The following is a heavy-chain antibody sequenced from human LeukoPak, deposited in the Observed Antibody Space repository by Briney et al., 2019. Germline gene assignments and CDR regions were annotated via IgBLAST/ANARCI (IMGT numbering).Heavy chain of an antibody. J-gene: IGHJ4*02. CDR1: GGSISSGGYY. Sequence: SQTLSLTCTVSGGSISSGGYYWSWICQHPGKGLEWIGYIYYSGSTYYNPSLKSRVTISVDTSKNQFSLKLSSVTAADTAVYYCARSSVAGTTNDYWGQGTLVTVSS. V-gene: IGHV4-31*03. D-gene: IGHD6-19*01. CDR3: ARSSVAGTTNDY. CDR2: IYYSGST.